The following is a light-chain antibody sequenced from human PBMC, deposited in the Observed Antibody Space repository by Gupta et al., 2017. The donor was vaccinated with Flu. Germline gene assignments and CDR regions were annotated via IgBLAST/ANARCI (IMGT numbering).Light chain of an antibody. CDR2: DVT. CDR1: SNDVGGSNR. V-gene: IGLV2-11*01. Sequence: QSAPTQPRSVSGSPGQSVTISCTGSSNDVGGSNRVSWYQQRPGKAPKLILYDVTERPSGVPDRFSGYKSGNTASLTISGLQADDEADYYCSSHAGRVTWVFGTGTTVTVL. CDR3: SSHAGRVTWV. J-gene: IGLJ1*01.